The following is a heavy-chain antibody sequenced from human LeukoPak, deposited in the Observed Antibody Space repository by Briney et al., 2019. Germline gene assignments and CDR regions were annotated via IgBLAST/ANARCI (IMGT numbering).Heavy chain of an antibody. Sequence: SETLCLTCTVSGGSISSSSYYWGWIRQTPGKGLEWIGSSYYSGSTYYNPSLKSRVTISVDTSKNQFSLKLSSVTAADTAVYYCARHTYYYDSSGYYFDYWGQGTRVSVSS. J-gene: IGHJ4*02. V-gene: IGHV4-39*01. CDR2: SYYSGST. CDR3: ARHTYYYDSSGYYFDY. D-gene: IGHD3-22*01. CDR1: GGSISSSSYY.